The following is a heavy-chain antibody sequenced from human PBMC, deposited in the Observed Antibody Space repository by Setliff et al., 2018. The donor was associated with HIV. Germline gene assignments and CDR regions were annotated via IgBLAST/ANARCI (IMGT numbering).Heavy chain of an antibody. CDR1: GGSISSRSYY. D-gene: IGHD6-13*01. CDR3: ARHHPGGIAAAGLDY. J-gene: IGHJ4*02. CDR2: IYSNGNT. Sequence: TSETLSLTCTVSGGSISSRSYYWSWLRQPAGKGLEWIGRIYSNGNTDYNPSLKSRVTISEDTSKNQFPLKVNSVTAADTAVYYCARHHPGGIAAAGLDYWGQGTLVTVSS. V-gene: IGHV4-61*02.